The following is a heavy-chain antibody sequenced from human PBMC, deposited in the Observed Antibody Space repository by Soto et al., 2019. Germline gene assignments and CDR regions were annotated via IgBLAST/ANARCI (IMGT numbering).Heavy chain of an antibody. CDR1: GFTVSSNY. D-gene: IGHD6-13*01. Sequence: EVQLVETGGGLIQPGGSLRLSCAASGFTVSSNYMIWVRQAPGKGLEWVSVIYSVGTTYYADSVKGRFTISRDNSKNTLYLQMNSLRGEDTAMYYCASPGIEAAGFDYWGQGTLVTVSS. CDR2: IYSVGTT. CDR3: ASPGIEAAGFDY. V-gene: IGHV3-53*02. J-gene: IGHJ4*02.